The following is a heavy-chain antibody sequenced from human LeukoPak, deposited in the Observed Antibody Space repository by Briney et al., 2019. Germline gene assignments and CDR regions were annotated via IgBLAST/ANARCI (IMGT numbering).Heavy chain of an antibody. D-gene: IGHD3-3*01. V-gene: IGHV4-34*01. CDR3: ARRYDFWSGAFDI. Sequence: SETLSLTCAVYGGSFSGYYWSWIRQPPGKGLEWIGEINHSGSTNYNPSLKSRVTISVDTSKNQFSLKLSSVTAADTAVYYCARRYDFWSGAFDIWGQGTMVTVSS. J-gene: IGHJ3*02. CDR1: GGSFSGYY. CDR2: INHSGST.